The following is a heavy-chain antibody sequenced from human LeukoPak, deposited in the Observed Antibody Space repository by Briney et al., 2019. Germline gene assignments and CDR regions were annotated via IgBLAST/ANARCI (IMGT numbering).Heavy chain of an antibody. CDR1: GFTVSSNY. V-gene: IGHV3-53*05. Sequence: QAGGSLRLSCAASGFTVSSNYMSWVRQAPGKGLEWVSVIYSGGSTYYADSVKGRFTISRDNSKNTLYLQMNSLRAEDTAVYYCARDRVDHLGSYFDYWGQGTLVTVSS. J-gene: IGHJ4*02. CDR3: ARDRVDHLGSYFDY. D-gene: IGHD5-12*01. CDR2: IYSGGST.